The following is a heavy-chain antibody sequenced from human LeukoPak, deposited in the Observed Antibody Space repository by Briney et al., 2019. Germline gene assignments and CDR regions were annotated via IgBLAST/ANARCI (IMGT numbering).Heavy chain of an antibody. CDR2: IYYSGST. V-gene: IGHV4-59*01. D-gene: IGHD2-2*01. CDR1: GGSISSYY. Sequence: NPSETLSLTCTVSGGSISSYYWSWIRQPPGKGLEWIGYIYYSGSTNYNPSLKSRVTISVDTSKNQFSLKLSSVTAADTAVYYCARFVVVPAASPGHYGMDVWGQGTTVTVSS. J-gene: IGHJ6*02. CDR3: ARFVVVPAASPGHYGMDV.